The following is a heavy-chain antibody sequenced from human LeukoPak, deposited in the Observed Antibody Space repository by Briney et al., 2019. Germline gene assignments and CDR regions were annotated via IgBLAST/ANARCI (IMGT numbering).Heavy chain of an antibody. J-gene: IGHJ3*02. V-gene: IGHV3-49*04. CDR2: IRSKAYGGTT. Sequence: PGGSLRLSCAASGFTFSSYNMSWVRQAPGKGLEWVGFIRSKAYGGTTEYAASVKGRFTISRDDSKSIAYLQMNSLKTEDTAVYYCTRGGRDGYSYDAFDIWGQGTMVTVSS. D-gene: IGHD5-24*01. CDR3: TRGGRDGYSYDAFDI. CDR1: GFTFSSYN.